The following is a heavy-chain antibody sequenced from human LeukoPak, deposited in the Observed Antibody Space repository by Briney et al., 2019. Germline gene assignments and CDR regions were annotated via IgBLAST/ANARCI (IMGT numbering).Heavy chain of an antibody. CDR2: VIPIFGTA. Sequence: GASVKVSCKASGGTFSSYAISWVRQAPGQGLEWMGGVIPIFGTANYAQKFQGRVTITADESTSTVYMELSSLRSEDTAVYYCARDGTGSSDAFDIWGQGTMVTVSS. V-gene: IGHV1-69*13. J-gene: IGHJ3*02. CDR1: GGTFSSYA. CDR3: ARDGTGSSDAFDI. D-gene: IGHD3/OR15-3a*01.